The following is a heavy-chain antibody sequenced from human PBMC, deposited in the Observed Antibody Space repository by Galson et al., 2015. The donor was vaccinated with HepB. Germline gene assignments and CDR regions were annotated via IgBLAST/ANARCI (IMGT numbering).Heavy chain of an antibody. CDR3: VYDRGWFDP. V-gene: IGHV1-58*02. J-gene: IGHJ5*02. CDR2: IVVGSGNT. CDR1: GFTFTSSA. D-gene: IGHD3-16*01. Sequence: SVKVSCKASGFTFTSSAMQWVRQARGQRLEWIGWIVVGSGNTNYAQKFQERVTITRDISTSTAYMELSSLRSEDTAVYYCVYDRGWFDPWGQGTLVTVSS.